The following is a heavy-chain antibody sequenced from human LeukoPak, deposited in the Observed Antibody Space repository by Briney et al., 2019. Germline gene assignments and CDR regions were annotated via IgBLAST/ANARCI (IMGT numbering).Heavy chain of an antibody. Sequence: ASVKVSCKASGYIFTSYGISWVRQAPGQGLEWMGWISVYNGDTNYAQRFQGRVTMTRDTSTTTAYMELRSLRSDDTAIYYCARRLSPSGPDYWGQGTLVTVSS. D-gene: IGHD5/OR15-5a*01. V-gene: IGHV1-18*01. J-gene: IGHJ4*02. CDR2: ISVYNGDT. CDR1: GYIFTSYG. CDR3: ARRLSPSGPDY.